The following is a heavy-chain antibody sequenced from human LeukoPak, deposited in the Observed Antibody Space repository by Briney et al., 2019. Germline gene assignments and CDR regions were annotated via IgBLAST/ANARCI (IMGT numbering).Heavy chain of an antibody. Sequence: SETLSLTCTVSGYSISSGYYWGWIRQPPGKGLEWIGSIYHSGTTHYNPSLKSRVTISVDMSKNQFSLKLSSVTAADTAVYYCARNSNYRFDDWGQGTLVTVSS. J-gene: IGHJ4*02. CDR2: IYHSGTT. V-gene: IGHV4-38-2*02. CDR3: ARNSNYRFDD. D-gene: IGHD4-11*01. CDR1: GYSISSGYY.